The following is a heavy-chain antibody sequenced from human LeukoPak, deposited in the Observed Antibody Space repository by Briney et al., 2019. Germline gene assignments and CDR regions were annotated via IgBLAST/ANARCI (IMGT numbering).Heavy chain of an antibody. J-gene: IGHJ4*02. CDR3: ARVLRGGLEYFDY. CDR2: IYHSGST. CDR1: GGSISNNNW. Sequence: PSGTLSLTCAVSGGSISNNNWWSWVRQPPGKGLEWIGEIYHSGSTNYNPSLKSRVTISVDKSKNQFSLKLSSVTAADTAVYYCARVLRGGLEYFDYWGQGTLVTVSS. V-gene: IGHV4-4*02.